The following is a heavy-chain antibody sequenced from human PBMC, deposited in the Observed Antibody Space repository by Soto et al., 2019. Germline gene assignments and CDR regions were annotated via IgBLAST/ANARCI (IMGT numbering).Heavy chain of an antibody. Sequence: QVQLQESGPGLVKPSQTLSLTCTVSGGSISSGDYYWSWIRQPPGKGLEWIGYIYYSGSTYYNPSLKSRVXXXVXXSNNQSTLKLRSVTAADTAVYYCARERPDGSRLDPWGQGPLVTVSS. CDR3: ARERPDGSRLDP. CDR1: GGSISSGDYY. J-gene: IGHJ5*02. V-gene: IGHV4-30-4*01. CDR2: IYYSGST. D-gene: IGHD6-13*01.